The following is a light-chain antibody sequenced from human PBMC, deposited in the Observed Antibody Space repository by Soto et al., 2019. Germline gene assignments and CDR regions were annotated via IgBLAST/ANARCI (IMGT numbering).Light chain of an antibody. J-gene: IGLJ2*01. CDR2: DNN. CDR1: SSNIGNNY. Sequence: QSALTQPPSVSAAPGQKVTISCSRRSSNIGNNYVSWYQQLPGTAPKLLIYDNNKRPSGIPDRFFGSKTGTSATLGITGLQTGDEADYYCGTWDNSLSVVVFGGGTKVTVL. CDR3: GTWDNSLSVVV. V-gene: IGLV1-51*01.